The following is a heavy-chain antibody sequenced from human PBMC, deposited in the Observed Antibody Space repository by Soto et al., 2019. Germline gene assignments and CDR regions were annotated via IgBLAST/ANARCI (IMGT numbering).Heavy chain of an antibody. CDR2: ISSGSSTI. CDR3: AKTYSSGRGAFDV. Sequence: EVQLVESGGGLVQPGGSLRLSCAAYGFNFSSYSMNWVRQAPGKGREWVSYISSGSSTIYYADSVKGRFTISRDNAQNSLYLQMNSLRAEDTAVYYCAKTYSSGRGAFDVWGQGTMVTVSS. CDR1: GFNFSSYS. V-gene: IGHV3-48*01. D-gene: IGHD6-19*01. J-gene: IGHJ3*01.